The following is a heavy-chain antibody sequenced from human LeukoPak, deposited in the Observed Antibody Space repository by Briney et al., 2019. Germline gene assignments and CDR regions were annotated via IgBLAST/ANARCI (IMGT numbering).Heavy chain of an antibody. J-gene: IGHJ3*02. V-gene: IGHV3-7*03. CDR1: GFTFSNAW. CDR3: AKARGLIGGAFDI. CDR2: IKQDESEK. D-gene: IGHD3-22*01. Sequence: PGGSLRLSCAASGFTFSNAWMTWVRQAPGKGLEWVANIKQDESEKNYVDSVKGRFTISRDNSKNSLYLQMNSLRTEDTALYYCAKARGLIGGAFDIWGQGTMVTVSS.